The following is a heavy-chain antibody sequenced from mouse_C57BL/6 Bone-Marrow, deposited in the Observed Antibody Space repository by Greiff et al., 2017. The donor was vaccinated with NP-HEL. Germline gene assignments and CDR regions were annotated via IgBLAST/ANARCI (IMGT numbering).Heavy chain of an antibody. CDR2: INPNNGGT. Sequence: EVKLQQSGPELVKPGASVKISCKASGYTFTDYYMNWVKQSHGKSLEWIGDINPNNGGTSYNQKFKGKATLTVDKSSSTAYMELRSLTSEDSAVYYCAREYDVGAMDYWGQGTSVTVSS. V-gene: IGHV1-26*01. J-gene: IGHJ4*01. CDR3: AREYDVGAMDY. CDR1: GYTFTDYY. D-gene: IGHD2-14*01.